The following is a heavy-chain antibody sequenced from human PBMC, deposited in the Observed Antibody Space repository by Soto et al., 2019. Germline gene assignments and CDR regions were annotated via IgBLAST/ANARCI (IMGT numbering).Heavy chain of an antibody. CDR3: ARGINYYGSGDDAFDI. D-gene: IGHD3-10*01. CDR1: GYTFTSYD. J-gene: IGHJ3*02. V-gene: IGHV1-8*01. Sequence: QVQLVQSGAEVKKPGASVKVSCKASGYTFTSYDINWVRQATGQGLEWMGWMNPNSGNTGYAQKFQGRVTMTRNTSISTAYMELSRRRSEDTAMYYCARGINYYGSGDDAFDIWGQGTMVTVSS. CDR2: MNPNSGNT.